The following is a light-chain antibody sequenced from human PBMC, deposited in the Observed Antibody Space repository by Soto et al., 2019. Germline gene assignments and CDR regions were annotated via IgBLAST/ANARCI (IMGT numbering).Light chain of an antibody. V-gene: IGKV3-11*01. CDR1: QGVSRC. CDR3: QQRSNWLT. CDR2: DTS. Sequence: EVMLTQAPATLSLSPKKRATFSCWSSQGVSRCFAYYQHTCGQAPRPLISDTSSRATGIPARFSGTGSGTDFTLTINRLEPEDFAVYCCQQRSNWLTFGGRTKVEIK. J-gene: IGKJ4*01.